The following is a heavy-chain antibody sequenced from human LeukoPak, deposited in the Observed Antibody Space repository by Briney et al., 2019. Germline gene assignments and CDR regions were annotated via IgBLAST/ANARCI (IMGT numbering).Heavy chain of an antibody. Sequence: ASVKVSCKASGYTFTSYYMHWVRQAPGQGLEWMGIINPSGGSTSYAQKFQGRVTMTRDTSTSTVYMELSSLRSEDTAVYYCAREYQDRVYYYYGMDVWGQGTTVTVSS. CDR2: INPSGGST. V-gene: IGHV1-46*01. CDR1: GYTFTSYY. J-gene: IGHJ6*02. D-gene: IGHD2-2*01. CDR3: AREYQDRVYYYYGMDV.